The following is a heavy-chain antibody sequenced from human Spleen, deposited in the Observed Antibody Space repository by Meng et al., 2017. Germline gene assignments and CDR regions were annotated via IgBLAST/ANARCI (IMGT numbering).Heavy chain of an antibody. V-gene: IGHV4-34*01. D-gene: IGHD3-10*01. Sequence: QVHLQQWGAGLLKPSGTLSLTCAVYGGSFSGYYRSWIRQHPGKGLEWIGEIPHRGSSAYNPSLKSRVSMSIDKSKNQFSLKLTSVTAADTAVYHCLRGSGGSVWGQGTLVTVSS. CDR3: LRGSGGSV. CDR2: IPHRGSS. J-gene: IGHJ1*01. CDR1: GGSFSGYY.